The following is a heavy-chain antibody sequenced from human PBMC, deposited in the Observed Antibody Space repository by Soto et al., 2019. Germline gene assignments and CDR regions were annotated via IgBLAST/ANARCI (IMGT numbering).Heavy chain of an antibody. CDR2: IIPIFGTA. CDR1: GGTFSSYA. Sequence: QVQLVQSGAEVKKPGSSVKVSCKASGGTFSSYAISWVRQAPGQGLEWMGGIIPIFGTANYAQKFQGRVTITADESTSTAYMELSSLRSEDTAVYYCARGGDIVVVPAARRGYYGMAVWGQGTTVTVSS. V-gene: IGHV1-69*01. CDR3: ARGGDIVVVPAARRGYYGMAV. J-gene: IGHJ6*02. D-gene: IGHD2-2*01.